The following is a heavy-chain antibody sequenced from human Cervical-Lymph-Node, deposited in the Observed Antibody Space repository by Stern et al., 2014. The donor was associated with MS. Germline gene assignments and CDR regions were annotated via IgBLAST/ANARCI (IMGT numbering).Heavy chain of an antibody. J-gene: IGHJ5*02. CDR2: TTPLIGLP. CDR1: GGTFSSSYA. CDR3: ARGIVTNRPAATLHNLFDP. D-gene: IGHD2-15*01. V-gene: IGHV1-69*09. Sequence: VQLVESGAEVKKPGSSVKVSCKASGGTFSSSYAVSWVRQAPGQGLEWMGRTTPLIGLPNSSPKIQSRLPITSVTFHSTVYMELSSLTSEDTAVYYCARGIVTNRPAATLHNLFDPWGQGTLVTVSS.